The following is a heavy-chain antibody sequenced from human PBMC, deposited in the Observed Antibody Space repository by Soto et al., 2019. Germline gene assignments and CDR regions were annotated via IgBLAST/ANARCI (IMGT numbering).Heavy chain of an antibody. CDR3: AIAAYYDFWSGYPNFDY. V-gene: IGHV1-69*06. CDR1: GGTFSSYA. Sequence: GASVKVSCKASGGTFSSYAISWVRQAPGQGLEWMGGVIPIFGTENYAQKFQGRVTITADKSTSTAYMELSSLRSEDTAVYYCAIAAYYDFWSGYPNFDYWGQGTLVTVSS. J-gene: IGHJ4*02. CDR2: VIPIFGTE. D-gene: IGHD3-3*01.